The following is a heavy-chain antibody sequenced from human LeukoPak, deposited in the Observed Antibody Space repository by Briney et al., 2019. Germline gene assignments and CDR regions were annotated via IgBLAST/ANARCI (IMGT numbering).Heavy chain of an antibody. CDR1: GFTFDDHG. V-gene: IGHV3-23*01. D-gene: IGHD1-26*01. CDR3: TKGRVGACGPPFNCRDY. J-gene: IGHJ4*02. CDR2: ISGSGSNT. Sequence: GGSLRLSCAASGFTFDDHGMHWVRQAPGKGLEWVSGISGSGSNTYYADSVKGRFTISRDNSKNTLYFQMNSLRADDTAVYYCTKGRVGACGPPFNCRDYWGQGTLVTVSS.